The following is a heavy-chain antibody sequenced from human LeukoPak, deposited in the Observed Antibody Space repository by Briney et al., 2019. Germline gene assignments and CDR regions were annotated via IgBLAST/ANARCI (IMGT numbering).Heavy chain of an antibody. V-gene: IGHV1-69*13. Sequence: SVKVSCKASGGTFSSYAISWVRQAPGQGLEWMGGIIPILGTANYAQKFQGRVTTTADESASTAYMELSSLRSEDTAVYYCARDGRSAFDIWGQGTMVTVSS. D-gene: IGHD1-26*01. J-gene: IGHJ3*02. CDR2: IIPILGTA. CDR3: ARDGRSAFDI. CDR1: GGTFSSYA.